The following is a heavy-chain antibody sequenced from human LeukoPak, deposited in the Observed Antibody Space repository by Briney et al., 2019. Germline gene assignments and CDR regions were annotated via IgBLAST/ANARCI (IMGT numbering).Heavy chain of an antibody. CDR2: ISSSGSTI. CDR3: ARDKLGATVPFDY. V-gene: IGHV3-48*03. D-gene: IGHD1-26*01. Sequence: GGSLRLSCAASGFTFSSYEMNWVRQAPGKGLEWVSYISSSGSTIYYADSLRGRFTISRDNAKNSLYLQMNSLRAEDTAVYYCARDKLGATVPFDYWGPGTLVTVSS. J-gene: IGHJ4*02. CDR1: GFTFSSYE.